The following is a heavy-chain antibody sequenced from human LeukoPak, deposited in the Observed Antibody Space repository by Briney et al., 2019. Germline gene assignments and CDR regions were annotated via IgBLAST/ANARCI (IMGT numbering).Heavy chain of an antibody. D-gene: IGHD3-16*01. V-gene: IGHV3-30*18. J-gene: IGHJ6*02. CDR2: ISYDGGHQ. Sequence: PGRSLKLSCEASGLTFTSYGVHWVRQAPGKGLEWLSVISYDGGHQYNADSVKGRFTISRDNSKNTVYLQLNSLRAEDTAVYYCAKDRRMMSPFYGMDVWGQGTTVIVSS. CDR1: GLTFTSYG. CDR3: AKDRRMMSPFYGMDV.